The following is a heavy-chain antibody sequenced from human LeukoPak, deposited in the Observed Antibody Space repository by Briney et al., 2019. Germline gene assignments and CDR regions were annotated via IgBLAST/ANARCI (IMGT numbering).Heavy chain of an antibody. V-gene: IGHV4-38-2*02. Sequence: PSETLSLTCTVSGYSISTSYYWGWIRQPPGKGLEWIGSIYHSGNTYYNPSLKSRVTISVDTSKNQFSLRLNSVTAADTAVYYCARAGYGDSDFDYWGQGTLVTVSS. J-gene: IGHJ4*02. CDR1: GYSISTSYY. D-gene: IGHD4-17*01. CDR2: IYHSGNT. CDR3: ARAGYGDSDFDY.